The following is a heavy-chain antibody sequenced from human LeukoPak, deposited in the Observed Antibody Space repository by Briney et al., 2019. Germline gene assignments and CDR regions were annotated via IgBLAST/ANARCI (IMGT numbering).Heavy chain of an antibody. D-gene: IGHD3-9*01. CDR2: IYYSGST. J-gene: IGHJ6*02. V-gene: IGHV4-31*03. Sequence: SQTLSLTCTVSGGSISRIGSYWSWIRQHPGKGLEWIGNIYYSGSTYSNPSLKSRVTISVDTSKNHFSLKLSSVTAADTAVFYCARQVDWSSNYGMDVWGQGTTVTVSS. CDR1: GGSISRIGSY. CDR3: ARQVDWSSNYGMDV.